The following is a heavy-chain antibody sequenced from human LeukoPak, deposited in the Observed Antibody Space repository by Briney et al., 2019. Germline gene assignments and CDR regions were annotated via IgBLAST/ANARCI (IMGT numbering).Heavy chain of an antibody. J-gene: IGHJ3*02. CDR3: ARGPPSIVVVPAAIRGASDI. V-gene: IGHV4-34*01. D-gene: IGHD2-2*02. CDR2: INHSGST. CDR1: GGSFSGYY. Sequence: PSETLSLTCAVYGGSFSGYYWSWIRQPPGKGLEWIGEINHSGSTNYNPSLKSRVTISVDTSKNQFSLKLSSVTAADTAVYYCARGPPSIVVVPAAIRGASDIWGQGTMVTVSS.